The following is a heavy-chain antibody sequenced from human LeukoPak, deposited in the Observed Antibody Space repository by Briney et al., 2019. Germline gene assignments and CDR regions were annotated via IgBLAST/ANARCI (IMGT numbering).Heavy chain of an antibody. CDR2: IGGSGGST. J-gene: IGHJ5*02. Sequence: GGSLRLSCAASGFTFTNYAMNWVRQAPGKGLEWVSTIGGSGGSTYYADSVKGRFTISRDNSKNTLHLQMNSLRADDTAVYYCAKGQDFDFWSGSRFDPWGQGTLVTVSS. D-gene: IGHD3-3*01. CDR1: GFTFTNYA. CDR3: AKGQDFDFWSGSRFDP. V-gene: IGHV3-23*01.